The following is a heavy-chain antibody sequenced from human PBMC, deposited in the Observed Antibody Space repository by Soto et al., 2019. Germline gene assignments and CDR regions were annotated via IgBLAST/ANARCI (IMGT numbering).Heavy chain of an antibody. Sequence: ASVKVSCKASGYTFTSYYMHWVRQAPGQGLEWMGIINPSGGSTSYAQKFQGRVTMTRDTPTSTVYMELSSLRSEDTAVYYCARTYCSSTSCYFVGFDYWGQGTLVTVS. J-gene: IGHJ4*02. CDR3: ARTYCSSTSCYFVGFDY. D-gene: IGHD2-2*01. CDR2: INPSGGST. V-gene: IGHV1-46*01. CDR1: GYTFTSYY.